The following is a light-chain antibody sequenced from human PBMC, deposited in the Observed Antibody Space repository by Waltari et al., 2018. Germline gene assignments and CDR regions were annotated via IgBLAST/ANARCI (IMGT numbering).Light chain of an antibody. V-gene: IGKV3-15*01. CDR2: GAS. J-gene: IGKJ1*01. CDR1: QSISSS. CDR3: HQYNDWWT. Sequence: EIVMTQSPATLSVSPGERATLSCRASQSISSSLAGYQQKPGQAPRLLIYGASTRVPGIPARFSGSGSGTEFTLTISSLQSEDFAVYYCHQYNDWWTFGQGTKVEIK.